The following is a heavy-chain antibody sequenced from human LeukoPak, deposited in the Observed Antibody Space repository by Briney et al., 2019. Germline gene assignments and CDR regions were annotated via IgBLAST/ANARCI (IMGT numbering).Heavy chain of an antibody. J-gene: IGHJ3*02. D-gene: IGHD2-2*01. V-gene: IGHV4-39*01. CDR1: GVSISSGHYF. Sequence: SETLSLTCTVSGVSISSGHYFWAWIRQPPGRRLECIASVPYSGSTYYDPSFNGRVTLSVDTSKNQFSLRLNSVTAADTAVYYCARQKCTSTSCLTKNAFDIWGQGTMVTVSS. CDR2: VPYSGST. CDR3: ARQKCTSTSCLTKNAFDI.